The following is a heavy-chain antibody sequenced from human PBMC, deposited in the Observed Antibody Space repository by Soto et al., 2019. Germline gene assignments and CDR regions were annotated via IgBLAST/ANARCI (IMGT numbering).Heavy chain of an antibody. Sequence: QVQLVQSGAEVKKPGASVKVSCKASGYTFTSYGISWVRQAPGQGLEWMGWISAYNGNTNYAQKLQGRVTMTTDTSASTADMELRRLRSDETAVYYCASYELVGATWVPGNYWGQGTLVTVSS. J-gene: IGHJ4*02. CDR1: GYTFTSYG. V-gene: IGHV1-18*01. CDR2: ISAYNGNT. D-gene: IGHD1-26*01. CDR3: ASYELVGATWVPGNY.